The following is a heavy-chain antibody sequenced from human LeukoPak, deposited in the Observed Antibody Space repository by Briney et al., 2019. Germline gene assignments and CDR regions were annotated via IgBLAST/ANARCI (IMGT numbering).Heavy chain of an antibody. J-gene: IGHJ4*02. D-gene: IGHD5-18*01. V-gene: IGHV1-18*01. CDR1: GYTFISYG. CDR3: ARDLQLWSTADY. CDR2: ISAYNGNT. Sequence: ASVKVSCKASGYTFISYGISWVRQAPGQGLEWMGWISAYNGNTNYAQKLQGRVTMTTDTSTSTAYMELRSLRSDDTAVYYCARDLQLWSTADYWGQGTLVTVSS.